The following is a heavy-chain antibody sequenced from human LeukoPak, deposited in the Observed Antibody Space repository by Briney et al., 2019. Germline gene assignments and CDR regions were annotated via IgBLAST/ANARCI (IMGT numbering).Heavy chain of an antibody. CDR2: ISGSDDTI. Sequence: GGSLRLSCAASGFTFTSYGMTWVRQAPGKGLEWVAYISGSDDTIYYADSVKGRFTISRDNAKNSLYLQMNNLRAEDTAVYYCAREVGVTQNYFDYWGQGTLVSVSS. V-gene: IGHV3-48*01. J-gene: IGHJ4*02. CDR3: AREVGVTQNYFDY. D-gene: IGHD2-21*02. CDR1: GFTFTSYG.